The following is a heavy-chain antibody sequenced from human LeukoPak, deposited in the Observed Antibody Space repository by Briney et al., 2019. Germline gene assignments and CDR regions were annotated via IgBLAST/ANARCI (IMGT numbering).Heavy chain of an antibody. CDR3: ARAVRTYYYDSSGYYGFDY. V-gene: IGHV4-59*01. D-gene: IGHD3-22*01. Sequence: SETLSLTCTVSGGSISSYYWSWIRQPPGKGLEWIGYIYYSGSTNYNPSLKSRVTISVDTSKNQFSMKLSSVTAADTAVYYCARAVRTYYYDSSGYYGFDYWGQGTLVTVSS. CDR1: GGSISSYY. J-gene: IGHJ4*02. CDR2: IYYSGST.